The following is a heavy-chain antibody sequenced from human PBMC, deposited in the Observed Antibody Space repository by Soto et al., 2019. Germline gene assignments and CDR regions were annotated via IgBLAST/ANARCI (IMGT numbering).Heavy chain of an antibody. Sequence: PSETLSLTCTVSGASVSSGYWSWIRQPPGKGLEWIGFMYLGGSFNYNPSLTSRATISVDTSKNQFSLKLTSVTAADTAVYYCAKGVPGIAVAGTGYFQHWGQGTLVTVSS. CDR2: MYLGGSF. CDR1: GASVSSGY. CDR3: AKGVPGIAVAGTGYFQH. J-gene: IGHJ1*01. D-gene: IGHD6-19*01. V-gene: IGHV4-59*02.